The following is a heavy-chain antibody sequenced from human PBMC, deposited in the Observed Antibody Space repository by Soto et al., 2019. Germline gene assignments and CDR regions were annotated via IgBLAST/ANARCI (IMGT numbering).Heavy chain of an antibody. V-gene: IGHV3-33*01. J-gene: IGHJ4*02. D-gene: IGHD1-7*01. CDR1: GFTFSSYG. CDR2: IWYGGSNK. Sequence: GGSLRLSCAASGFTFSSYGMPWVRQAPGKGLEWVAVIWYGGSNKYYADSVKGRFTISRDNSKNTLYLQMNSLKTEDTAVYYCTTDSPTRKNSGPKWGQGTMVTVSS. CDR3: TTDSPTRKNSGPK.